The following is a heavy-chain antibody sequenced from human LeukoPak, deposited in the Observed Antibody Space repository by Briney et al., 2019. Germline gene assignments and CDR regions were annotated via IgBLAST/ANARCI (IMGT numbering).Heavy chain of an antibody. V-gene: IGHV4-39*01. CDR3: ARGRREYYYDSSGSLFDY. CDR2: IYYSGST. J-gene: IGHJ4*02. CDR1: GGSIRSSSYY. D-gene: IGHD3-22*01. Sequence: SETLSLTCIVSGGSIRSSSYYWGWIRQPPGKGLEWIGNIYYSGSTYYNPSLKSRVTISVDTSKNQFSLKLSSVTAADTAVYYCARGRREYYYDSSGSLFDYWGQGTLVTVSS.